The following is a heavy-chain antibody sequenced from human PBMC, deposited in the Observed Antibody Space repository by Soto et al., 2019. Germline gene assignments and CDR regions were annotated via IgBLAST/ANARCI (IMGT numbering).Heavy chain of an antibody. Sequence: PSETLSLTCTVSGGSISSPNFYWSWIRQHPGKGLEWIGHIYYNGTTYYNPTLKSRVSISVDTSKNQFSLKLSSVTAADTAVYYCARGQVVAAQHWGQGTLVTVSS. CDR3: ARGQVVAAQH. J-gene: IGHJ4*02. V-gene: IGHV4-31*03. CDR1: GGSISSPNFY. D-gene: IGHD2-15*01. CDR2: IYYNGTT.